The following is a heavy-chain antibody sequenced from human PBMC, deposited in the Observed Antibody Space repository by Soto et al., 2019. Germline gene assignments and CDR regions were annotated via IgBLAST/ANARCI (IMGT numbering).Heavy chain of an antibody. CDR2: IYHSGST. CDR1: GGSISSGGYS. Sequence: QLQLQESGSGLVKPSQTLSLTCAVSGGSISSGGYSWSWIRQPPGKGLEWIGYIYHSGSTYYNPSPKSRVTIPGDRSKNQFSLKLSSVTAADTAVYYCAREMMTTVTRNWFDPWGQGTLVTVSS. D-gene: IGHD4-17*01. J-gene: IGHJ5*02. CDR3: AREMMTTVTRNWFDP. V-gene: IGHV4-30-2*01.